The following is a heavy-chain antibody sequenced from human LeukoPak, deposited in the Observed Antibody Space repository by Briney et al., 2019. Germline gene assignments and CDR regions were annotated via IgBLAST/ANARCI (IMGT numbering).Heavy chain of an antibody. CDR1: GFTFSSYN. CDR3: ARDLGRVVVVPAAIDYYGMDV. J-gene: IGHJ6*02. Sequence: NPGGSLRLSCAASGFTFSSYNMNWVRQAPGRGLEWVSTVRVSGSPLFYADSMQCRFTIARDNYKNTVYLQMNPLRAEDPAVYYCARDLGRVVVVPAAIDYYGMDVWGQGTTVTVSS. CDR2: VRVSGSPL. V-gene: IGHV3-21*04. D-gene: IGHD2-2*01.